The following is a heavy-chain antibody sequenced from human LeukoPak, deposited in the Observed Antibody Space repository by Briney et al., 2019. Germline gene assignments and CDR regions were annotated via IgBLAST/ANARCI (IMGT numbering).Heavy chain of an antibody. V-gene: IGHV3-7*01. CDR3: ARDPDYGDYVNYFDY. Sequence: PGGSLRLSCAASGFTFSSYWMSWVRQAPGRGLEWVANIKQDGSEKYYVDSVKGRFTTSRDNAKNSLYLQMNSLRAEDTAVYYCARDPDYGDYVNYFDYWGQGTLVTVSS. J-gene: IGHJ4*02. D-gene: IGHD4-17*01. CDR1: GFTFSSYW. CDR2: IKQDGSEK.